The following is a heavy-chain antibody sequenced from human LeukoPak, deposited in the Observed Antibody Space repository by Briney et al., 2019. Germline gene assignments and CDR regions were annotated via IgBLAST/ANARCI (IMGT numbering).Heavy chain of an antibody. CDR1: GGSISSYY. CDR2: IYYSGST. J-gene: IGHJ4*02. Sequence: SETLSLTCTVSGGSISSYYWSWIRQPPGKGLEWIGYIYYSGSTNYNPSLKSRVTISVDTSKNQFSLKLSSVTAADTAVYYCARDVSAEGYYFDYWGQGTLVTVSS. CDR3: ARDVSAEGYYFDY. V-gene: IGHV4-59*01. D-gene: IGHD6-25*01.